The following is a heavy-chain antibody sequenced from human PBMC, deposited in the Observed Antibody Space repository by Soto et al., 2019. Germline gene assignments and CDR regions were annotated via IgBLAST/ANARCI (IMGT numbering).Heavy chain of an antibody. V-gene: IGHV4-39*01. CDR2: ISYSGST. D-gene: IGHD6-6*01. Sequence: QLQLQESGPGLVKPSETLSLTCTVSGGSVRSSSYYWGWISQPPGKGLEWIWSISYSGSTYYNPSLKSRITVSVNTSNNQYSRKLRSVTAADTAVYYCARHLMVPLLETSSSSLYHCYNWGDGTMVTVSS. CDR3: ARHLMVPLLETSSSSLYHCYN. CDR1: GGSVRSSSYY. J-gene: IGHJ4*01.